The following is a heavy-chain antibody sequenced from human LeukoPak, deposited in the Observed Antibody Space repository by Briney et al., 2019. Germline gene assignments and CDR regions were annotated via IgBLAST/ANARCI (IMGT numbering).Heavy chain of an antibody. V-gene: IGHV1-8*01. CDR3: ASSETASGWFDP. J-gene: IGHJ5*02. D-gene: IGHD6-25*01. Sequence: ASVKVSCKASGYTFTSYDINWVRQATGQGLEWMGWMNPKSGNTGYARKFQGRVTMTRDTSISTAYMELSSLRSEDTAVYYCASSETASGWFDPWGQGTLVTVSS. CDR1: GYTFTSYD. CDR2: MNPKSGNT.